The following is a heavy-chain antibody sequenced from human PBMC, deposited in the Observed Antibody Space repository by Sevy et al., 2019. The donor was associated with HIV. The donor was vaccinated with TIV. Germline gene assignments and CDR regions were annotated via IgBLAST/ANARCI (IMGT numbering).Heavy chain of an antibody. Sequence: SETLSLTCTVSGGSISSSSYYWGWIRQPPGKGLEWIGSIYYSGSTYYNPSLKSRVTISVDTSKNQFSLKLSSVTAADTAVYYCARQPYYYGSGSYYHYYYYGMDVWGQWTTVTVSS. CDR1: GGSISSSSYY. CDR2: IYYSGST. V-gene: IGHV4-39*01. D-gene: IGHD3-10*01. J-gene: IGHJ6*02. CDR3: ARQPYYYGSGSYYHYYYYGMDV.